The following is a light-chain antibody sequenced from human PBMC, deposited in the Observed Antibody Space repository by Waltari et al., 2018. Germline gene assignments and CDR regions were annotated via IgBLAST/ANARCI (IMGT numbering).Light chain of an antibody. CDR2: GAS. CDR3: QQYGNTPYT. J-gene: IGKJ2*01. Sequence: EIVLTQSPGTLSLSPGERTTLSCRASHAVNGDYLAWYQQKPVQAPRLLIYGASRRATGIPDRFRGDGSGTDFTLTISRLEPDDFVMYVCQQYGNTPYTFGQGTKLHIE. V-gene: IGKV3-20*01. CDR1: HAVNGDY.